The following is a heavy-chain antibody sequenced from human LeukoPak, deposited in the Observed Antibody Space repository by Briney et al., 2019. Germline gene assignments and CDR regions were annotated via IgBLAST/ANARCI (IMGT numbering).Heavy chain of an antibody. CDR3: ARLYNSGWSLDY. V-gene: IGHV4-30-4*01. Sequence: SQTLSLTCTVSGGSISSGDYYWSWIRQPPGKGLGWIGYIYYSGSTYYNPSLKSRVTISVVTSKNQFSLKPSSVTAADPAVYYCARLYNSGWSLDYWGQGTLVTVSS. CDR2: IYYSGST. J-gene: IGHJ4*02. D-gene: IGHD6-19*01. CDR1: GGSISSGDYY.